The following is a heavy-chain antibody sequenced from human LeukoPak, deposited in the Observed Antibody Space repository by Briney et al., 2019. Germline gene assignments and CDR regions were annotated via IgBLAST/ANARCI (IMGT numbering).Heavy chain of an antibody. D-gene: IGHD4-17*01. CDR1: GFTFSSYG. V-gene: IGHV3-33*01. CDR3: ASTIGDYGGWFDY. CDR2: IWYDGSNK. J-gene: IGHJ4*02. Sequence: PGGSLRLSCAASGFTFSSYGMHWVRQAPGKGLEWVAVIWYDGSNKYYADSVKGRLTISRDNSKNTLYLQMNSLRAEDTAVYYCASTIGDYGGWFDYWGQGTLVTVSS.